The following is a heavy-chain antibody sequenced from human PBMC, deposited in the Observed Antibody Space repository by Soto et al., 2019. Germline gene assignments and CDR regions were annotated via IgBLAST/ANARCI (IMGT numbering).Heavy chain of an antibody. D-gene: IGHD3-10*01. Sequence: EVQLLESGGGLVQPGGSLRLSCAASGFTFSSYAVSWVRQAPGKGLEWVSSISGDSFSTYYADSVKGRLTISRDNSKNTLYLQMNSLRAEDTAVYYCARRGGFGEEPKYYYYGMDVWGQGTTVTVSS. CDR3: ARRGGFGEEPKYYYYGMDV. CDR2: ISGDSFST. J-gene: IGHJ6*02. CDR1: GFTFSSYA. V-gene: IGHV3-23*01.